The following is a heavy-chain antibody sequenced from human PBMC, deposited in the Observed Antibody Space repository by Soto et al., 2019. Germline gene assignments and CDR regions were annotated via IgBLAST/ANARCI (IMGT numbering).Heavy chain of an antibody. V-gene: IGHV3-11*01. CDR2: ISSSGSTI. CDR1: GFTFSDYY. Sequence: GGSLRLSYAASGFTFSDYYMSWIRQAPGKGLEWVSYISSSGSTIYYADSVKGRFTISRDNAKNSLYLQMNSLRAEDTAVYYCARGVDYGGNNWFDPWGQGTLVTVSS. J-gene: IGHJ5*02. CDR3: ARGVDYGGNNWFDP. D-gene: IGHD4-17*01.